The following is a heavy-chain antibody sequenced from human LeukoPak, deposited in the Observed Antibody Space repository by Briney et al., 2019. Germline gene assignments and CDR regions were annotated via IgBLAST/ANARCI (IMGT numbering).Heavy chain of an antibody. J-gene: IGHJ6*03. D-gene: IGHD3-3*01. CDR2: IYYSGST. Sequence: LETLSLTCNVSGGSISSDYWSWIRQPPGKGLEWIGYIYYSGSTNYNPSLKSRVTISVDTSKNQFSLKLNSVTAADTAVYYCARGGSGYHSSLYYYYYYMDVWGKGTTVTVSS. CDR3: ARGGSGYHSSLYYYYYYMDV. V-gene: IGHV4-59*01. CDR1: GGSISSDY.